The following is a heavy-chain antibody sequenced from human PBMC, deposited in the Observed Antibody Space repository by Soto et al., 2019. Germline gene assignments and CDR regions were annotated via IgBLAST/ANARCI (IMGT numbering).Heavy chain of an antibody. CDR3: ASLYYYDSSDYIFDY. Sequence: ASVKVSCKASGGTFSSYAISWVRQAPGQGLEWMGGIIPDSGDTNFAQKFQGRVTMTRDTSISTAYMELSRLRSDDTALYYCASLYYYDSSDYIFDYWGQGTLVTVSS. CDR1: GGTFSSYA. CDR2: IIPDSGDT. V-gene: IGHV1-2*02. J-gene: IGHJ4*02. D-gene: IGHD3-22*01.